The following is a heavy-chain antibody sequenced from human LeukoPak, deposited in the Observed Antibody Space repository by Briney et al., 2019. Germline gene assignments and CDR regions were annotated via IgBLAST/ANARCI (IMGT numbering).Heavy chain of an antibody. CDR1: GFTFGDYA. CDR3: TSGDYYDSSGYYFFDY. V-gene: IGHV3-49*04. D-gene: IGHD3-22*01. Sequence: GGSLRLSCTASGFTFGDYAMSWVRQAPGKGLEWVGFIRSKAYGGTTEYAASVKGRFTISRDDSKSDAYLQMNSLKTEDTAVYYCTSGDYYDSSGYYFFDYWGQGTLVTVSS. CDR2: IRSKAYGGTT. J-gene: IGHJ4*02.